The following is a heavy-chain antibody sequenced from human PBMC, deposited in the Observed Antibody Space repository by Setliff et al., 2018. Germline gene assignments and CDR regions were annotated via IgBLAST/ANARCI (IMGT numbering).Heavy chain of an antibody. Sequence: PSETLSLTCAVSGYLISSGYYWGWIRQPPGKGLEWIGSIYHSGSTYYNPSLKSRVTISVDTSKKQFSLKLSSVTAADTAVYYCARRHCSGGSCYSLNYFDYWGQGTLVTVSS. CDR3: ARRHCSGGSCYSLNYFDY. CDR2: IYHSGST. D-gene: IGHD2-15*01. CDR1: GYLISSGYY. J-gene: IGHJ4*02. V-gene: IGHV4-38-2*01.